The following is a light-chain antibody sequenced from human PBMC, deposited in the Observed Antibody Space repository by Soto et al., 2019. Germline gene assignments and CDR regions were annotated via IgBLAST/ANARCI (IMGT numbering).Light chain of an antibody. CDR2: KNN. CDR1: GSNVGASYD. Sequence: QSVLTQPPSVSGAPGQTITMSWTGSGSNVGASYDVHWYQVLPGAGPRLLIYKNNNRPSGVPDRFSGSKSGTSASLAITGLRAEDEADYYCQSYDNILSGPLFGGGTKLTAL. V-gene: IGLV1-40*01. CDR3: QSYDNILSGPL. J-gene: IGLJ3*02.